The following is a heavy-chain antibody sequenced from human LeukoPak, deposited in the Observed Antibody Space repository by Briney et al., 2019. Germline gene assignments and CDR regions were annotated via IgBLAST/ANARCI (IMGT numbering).Heavy chain of an antibody. J-gene: IGHJ5*02. Sequence: SETLSLTCTVSGGSISSSSYYWGWIRQPPGKGLEWIGSIYYSGSTYYNPSLKSRVTISVDTSKNQFSLKLSSVTAADTAVYYCARRAGRRRDSYGKPILAGYYNWFDPWGQGTLVTVSS. D-gene: IGHD5-18*01. CDR1: GGSISSSSYY. CDR2: IYYSGST. CDR3: ARRAGRRRDSYGKPILAGYYNWFDP. V-gene: IGHV4-39*07.